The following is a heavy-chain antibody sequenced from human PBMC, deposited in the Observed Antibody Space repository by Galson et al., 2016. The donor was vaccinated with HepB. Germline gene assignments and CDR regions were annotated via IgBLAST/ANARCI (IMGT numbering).Heavy chain of an antibody. CDR2: IYKTGNT. J-gene: IGHJ4*02. D-gene: IGHD2-21*02. Sequence: SETLSLTCNVSGGSISSYFWSWVRQPPGKGLEWIGYIYKTGNTNYSPSLKSRVTVSVDTSKNQFSLELRSMTAEDTAIYYCARGVTGTPYFDFWGQGALVTVSS. V-gene: IGHV4-59*01. CDR3: ARGVTGTPYFDF. CDR1: GGSISSYF.